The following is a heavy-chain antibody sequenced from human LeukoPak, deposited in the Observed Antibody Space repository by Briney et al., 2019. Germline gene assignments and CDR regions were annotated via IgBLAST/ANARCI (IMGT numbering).Heavy chain of an antibody. J-gene: IGHJ4*02. V-gene: IGHV3-33*01. Sequence: GGSLRLSCGASGFTFSTYGMHWVRQAPGKGLEWVAVIWYDGSNKYYADSVKGRFTISRDNSKNTLYLQMNSLRAEDTAVYYCARLYYDFWSGPTRRDYWGQGTLVTVSS. D-gene: IGHD3-3*01. CDR2: IWYDGSNK. CDR1: GFTFSTYG. CDR3: ARLYYDFWSGPTRRDY.